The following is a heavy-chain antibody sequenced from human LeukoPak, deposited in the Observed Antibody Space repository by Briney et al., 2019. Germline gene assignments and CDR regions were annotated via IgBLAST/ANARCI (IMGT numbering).Heavy chain of an antibody. CDR3: ARPTAGYYKLDP. D-gene: IGHD3-10*01. V-gene: IGHV3-33*01. CDR1: GFTFSSYG. J-gene: IGHJ5*02. Sequence: GGSLRLSCAASGFTFSSYGMHWVRQAPDKGLEWVSVIWYDGSNKYYADSVRGRFTISRDNSKNTVYLQMNSLRAEDTAVYYCARPTAGYYKLDPWGRGTLVTVSS. CDR2: IWYDGSNK.